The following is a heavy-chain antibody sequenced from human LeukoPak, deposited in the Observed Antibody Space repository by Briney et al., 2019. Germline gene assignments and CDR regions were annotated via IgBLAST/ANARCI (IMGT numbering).Heavy chain of an antibody. J-gene: IGHJ3*02. D-gene: IGHD3-16*02. CDR2: IYPGDSDT. Sequence: GESLKISCKGSGYSFTSQWIGWVRQMPGKGLEWMGIIYPGDSDTRYSPSLQGQVTLSADKSINTAYLQWSSLKASDTAMYYCARQGLSFQAFDIWGQGTMVTVS. CDR3: ARQGLSFQAFDI. V-gene: IGHV5-51*01. CDR1: GYSFTSQW.